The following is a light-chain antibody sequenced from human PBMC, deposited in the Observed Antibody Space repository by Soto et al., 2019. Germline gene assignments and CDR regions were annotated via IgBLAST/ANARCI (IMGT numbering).Light chain of an antibody. CDR1: QSVSSGY. CDR3: QQYGSSPRT. CDR2: GAS. V-gene: IGKV3-20*01. J-gene: IGKJ1*01. Sequence: EIVLTHSPGTLSLSPWERATLSSSASQSVSSGYLAWYQQKPGQAPRLLIYGASSPATGLPDRFSGSGSGTDFTLSISRLEPEDFAVYYCQQYGSSPRTFGQGTKVDIK.